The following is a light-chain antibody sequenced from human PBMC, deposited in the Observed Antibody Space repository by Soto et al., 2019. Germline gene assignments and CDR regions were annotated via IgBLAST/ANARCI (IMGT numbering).Light chain of an antibody. CDR3: SSHGGSNNFYV. CDR2: EVS. V-gene: IGLV2-8*01. J-gene: IGLJ1*01. Sequence: QSALAQPPSASGSPGQSITISCTGTSSDVGAYNYVSWYQQHPGKAPKLMIHEVSKRPSGVPDRFSASKSGNTASLTVSGLQAEDEADYYCSSHGGSNNFYVFGTGT. CDR1: SSDVGAYNY.